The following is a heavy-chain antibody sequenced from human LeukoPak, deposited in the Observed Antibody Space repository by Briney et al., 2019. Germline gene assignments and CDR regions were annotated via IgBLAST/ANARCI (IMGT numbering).Heavy chain of an antibody. CDR1: GGSVSSDSNY. J-gene: IGHJ5*02. Sequence: PSETLSLTCSVSGGSVSSDSNYWSWIRQPPGKGLEWIGYISYSGSTDYNPSLKSRVTISVDTSKNQFSLKLSSVTAADTAVYYCARHLFRIAVAGLNWFDPWGQGTLVTVSS. D-gene: IGHD6-19*01. CDR3: ARHLFRIAVAGLNWFDP. V-gene: IGHV4-61*01. CDR2: ISYSGST.